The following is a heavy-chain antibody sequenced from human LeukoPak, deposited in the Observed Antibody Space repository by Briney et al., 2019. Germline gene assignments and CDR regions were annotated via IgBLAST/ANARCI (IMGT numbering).Heavy chain of an antibody. J-gene: IGHJ4*02. CDR3: ASGLYGGVFDN. Sequence: QPGGSLRLSCVMSGFTFSNYAMSWVRQAPGKGLEWVSDISTSSDSTYHIESVRGRFTISRDNSKNTLYLQMNSLRVDDTAVYYCASGLYGGVFDNWGQGTLVTVSS. CDR2: ISTSSDST. D-gene: IGHD4/OR15-4a*01. V-gene: IGHV3-23*01. CDR1: GFTFSNYA.